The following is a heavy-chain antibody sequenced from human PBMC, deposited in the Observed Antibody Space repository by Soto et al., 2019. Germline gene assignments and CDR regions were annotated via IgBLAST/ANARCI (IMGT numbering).Heavy chain of an antibody. CDR3: ARDLFGYCSSTSCYNSAY. D-gene: IGHD2-2*02. J-gene: IGHJ4*02. CDR1: GFTFSSYS. CDR2: ISSSSSYI. Sequence: SGGSLRLSCAASGFTFSSYSMNWVRQAPGKGLEWVSSISSSSSYIYYADSVKGRFTISRDNAKNSLYLQMNSLRAEDTAVYYCARDLFGYCSSTSCYNSAYWVQGT. V-gene: IGHV3-21*01.